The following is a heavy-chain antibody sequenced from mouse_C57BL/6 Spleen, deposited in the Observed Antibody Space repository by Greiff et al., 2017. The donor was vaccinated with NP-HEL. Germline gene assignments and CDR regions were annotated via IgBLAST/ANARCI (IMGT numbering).Heavy chain of an antibody. CDR3: ARHDGYYDYYAMDY. CDR2: IWSDGST. CDR1: GFSLTSYG. V-gene: IGHV2-6-1*01. D-gene: IGHD2-3*01. Sequence: VMLVESGPGLVAPSQSLSITCTVSGFSLTSYGVHWVRQPPGKGLEWLVVIWSDGSTTYNSALKSRLSISKDNSKSQVFLKMNSLQTDDTAMYYCARHDGYYDYYAMDYWGQGTSVTVSS. J-gene: IGHJ4*01.